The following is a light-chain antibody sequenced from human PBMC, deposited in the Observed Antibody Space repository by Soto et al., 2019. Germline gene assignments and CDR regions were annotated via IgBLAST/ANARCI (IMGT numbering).Light chain of an antibody. CDR3: LQHKSYPWT. CDR2: DAS. J-gene: IGKJ1*01. Sequence: DIQMTQSPSSLSASVGDRVTITCRASQGIRNDVGWYQQKPGKAPKRLIYDASRLQSGVPSRFSGSGSGTDFTLTISSLQPEDFASYYCLQHKSYPWTFGQGTKVEIK. CDR1: QGIRND. V-gene: IGKV1-17*01.